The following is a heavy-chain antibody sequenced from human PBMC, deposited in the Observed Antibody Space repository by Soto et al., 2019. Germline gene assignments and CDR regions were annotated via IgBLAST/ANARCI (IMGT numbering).Heavy chain of an antibody. Sequence: ASVKVSCKTSGYTFSDYGLAWLRQTLGQRPEWMGWVSTYNTNTNYAQKFQGRVTMTTDTSTTTTSMELRSLRSDDTAVYYCARELNTDSSAYYSFAYWGQGTLVTVSS. CDR3: ARELNTDSSAYYSFAY. J-gene: IGHJ4*02. V-gene: IGHV1-18*01. CDR2: VSTYNTNT. D-gene: IGHD3-22*01. CDR1: GYTFSDYG.